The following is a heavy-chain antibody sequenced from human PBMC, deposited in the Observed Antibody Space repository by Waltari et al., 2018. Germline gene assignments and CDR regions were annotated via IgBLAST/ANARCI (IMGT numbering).Heavy chain of an antibody. CDR2: INHSGST. Sequence: QVQLQQWGAGLLKPSETLSLTCAVYGGSFSGYHWSWIRQPPGKGLEGIGEINHSGSTNYNPYPNSRVTISVDTSKNQFSLKLSSVTAADTAVYYCAREVDYIWGSYRKGGWFDPWGQGTLVTVSS. CDR3: AREVDYIWGSYRKGGWFDP. D-gene: IGHD3-16*02. CDR1: GGSFSGYH. J-gene: IGHJ5*02. V-gene: IGHV4-34*01.